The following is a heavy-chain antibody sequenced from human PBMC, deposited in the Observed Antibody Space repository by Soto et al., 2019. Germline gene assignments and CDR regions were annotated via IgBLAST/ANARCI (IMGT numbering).Heavy chain of an antibody. CDR3: ARGDYDILTGSYKSYYGMDV. CDR2: IYPGDSDT. Sequence: GESLKISCKGSGYSFTSYWIGWVRQMPGKGLEWMGIIYPGDSDTRHSPSFQGQVTISADKSINTAYLQWSSLKASDTAMYYCARGDYDILTGSYKSYYGMDVWGQGTTVTVSS. V-gene: IGHV5-51*01. D-gene: IGHD3-9*01. CDR1: GYSFTSYW. J-gene: IGHJ6*02.